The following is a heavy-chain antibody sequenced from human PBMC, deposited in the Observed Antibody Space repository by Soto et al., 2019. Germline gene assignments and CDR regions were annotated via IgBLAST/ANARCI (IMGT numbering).Heavy chain of an antibody. V-gene: IGHV3-20*04. CDR2: INWNGGST. D-gene: IGHD3-22*01. CDR1: GFTFDDYG. Sequence: GGSLGLSCAASGFTFDDYGMSWIRQAPGKGLEWVSGINWNGGSTGYADSVKGRFTISRDNAKNSLYLQMNSLRAEDTALFCRARSCYDTSGYNYWGRGTLLPVSS. CDR3: ARSCYDTSGYNY. J-gene: IGHJ4*02.